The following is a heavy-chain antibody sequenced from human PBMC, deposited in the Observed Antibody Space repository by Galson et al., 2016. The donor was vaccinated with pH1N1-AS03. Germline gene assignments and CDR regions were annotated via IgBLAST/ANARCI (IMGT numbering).Heavy chain of an antibody. D-gene: IGHD4-17*01. Sequence: SVKVSCKASGDTFSNYTINWVRQAPGQGLEWMGGIIVLVGITNYAHKFQGRVTITADESTSTAYMELSSLRSEDTAVYYCANRDYGFDYWGQGTLVTVSS. V-gene: IGHV1-69*10. CDR2: IIVLVGIT. CDR3: ANRDYGFDY. CDR1: GDTFSNYT. J-gene: IGHJ4*02.